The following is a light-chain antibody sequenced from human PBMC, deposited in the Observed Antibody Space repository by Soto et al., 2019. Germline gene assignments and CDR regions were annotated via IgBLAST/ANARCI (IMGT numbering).Light chain of an antibody. J-gene: IGKJ2*01. Sequence: AIRMTQSPSSFSASTGDRVTITCRASQGISSYLAWYQQKPGKAPKLLIYAASTLQSGVPSRFSGSGSGTDFTLTISCLQSEDIATYYCQQYDTLPPYTFGQGTKVELK. CDR2: AAS. CDR3: QQYDTLPPYT. V-gene: IGKV1-8*01. CDR1: QGISSY.